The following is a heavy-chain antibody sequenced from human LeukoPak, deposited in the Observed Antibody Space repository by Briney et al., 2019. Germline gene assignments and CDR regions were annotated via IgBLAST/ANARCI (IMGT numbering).Heavy chain of an antibody. V-gene: IGHV3-30-3*01. J-gene: IGHJ6*04. Sequence: GGSLRLSCAASGFTFSSYAMHWVRQAPGKGLEWVAVISYDGSNKYYADSVKGRFTISRDNSKNTLYLQMNSLRADDTAVYYCARGALVRGVDYYNMDAWGKGTTVTVSS. CDR3: ARGALVRGVDYYNMDA. D-gene: IGHD3-10*01. CDR1: GFTFSSYA. CDR2: ISYDGSNK.